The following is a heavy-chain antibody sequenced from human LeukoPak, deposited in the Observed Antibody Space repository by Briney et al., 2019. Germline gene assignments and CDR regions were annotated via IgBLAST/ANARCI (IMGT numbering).Heavy chain of an antibody. J-gene: IGHJ4*02. CDR3: ARDGDTSGYTD. CDR2: IKQDGSEK. D-gene: IGHD3-22*01. Sequence: GGSLRLSCEASGFTFSLYWMSWVRQAPGKGLEWVANIKQDGSEKYYVDSVKGRFTISRDNAKNSLYLQMNSLRADDTAVHYCARDGDTSGYTDWGQGTLVTVSS. V-gene: IGHV3-7*01. CDR1: GFTFSLYW.